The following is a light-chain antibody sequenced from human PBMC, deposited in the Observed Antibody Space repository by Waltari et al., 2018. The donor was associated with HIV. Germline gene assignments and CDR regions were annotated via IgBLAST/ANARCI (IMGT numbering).Light chain of an antibody. CDR3: GSYTTTSTLGV. Sequence: QSALPQPASVSGSPGQSITISCIGSSSDVGAYDYVPWYQHHPGKAPKLLIYDVTHRPSGISARFSGSKSGNTASLTISGLQADDEADYYCGSYTTTSTLGVFGGGTKLTVL. CDR1: SSDVGAYDY. V-gene: IGLV2-14*03. CDR2: DVT. J-gene: IGLJ2*01.